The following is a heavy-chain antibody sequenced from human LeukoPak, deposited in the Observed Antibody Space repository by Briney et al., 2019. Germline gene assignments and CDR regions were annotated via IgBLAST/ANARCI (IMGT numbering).Heavy chain of an antibody. V-gene: IGHV1-3*01. J-gene: IGHJ5*02. CDR2: INGDNGNT. Sequence: GASVKVSCKASGYTFTSYAMHWMRQAPGQGLEWMGWINGDNGNTKYSQKLQGRVNITRDTSASTAYMELRSPRSEDTAVFYCARGPPRLNWFDPWGQGTLVTVSS. CDR1: GYTFTSYA. CDR3: ARGPPRLNWFDP. D-gene: IGHD6-25*01.